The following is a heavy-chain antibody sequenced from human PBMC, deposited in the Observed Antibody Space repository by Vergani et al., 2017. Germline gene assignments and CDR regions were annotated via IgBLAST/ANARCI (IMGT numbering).Heavy chain of an antibody. CDR1: GFTFSSYA. J-gene: IGHJ4*02. V-gene: IGHV3-23*01. D-gene: IGHD5-12*01. CDR3: AKDSMQGYSGYDFDY. Sequence: EVQLLESGGGLVQPGGSLRLSCAASGFTFSSYAMSWVRQAPGKGLEWVSALSGRGGSTYYADSVKGRFAISRDNSKNTLYLQMNSLRAEDTAVYYCAKDSMQGYSGYDFDYWGQGTLVTVSS. CDR2: LSGRGGST.